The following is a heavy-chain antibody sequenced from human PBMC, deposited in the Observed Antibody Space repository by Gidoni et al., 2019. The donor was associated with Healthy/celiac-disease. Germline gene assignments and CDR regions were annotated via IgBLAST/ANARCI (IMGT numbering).Heavy chain of an antibody. J-gene: IGHJ4*02. CDR2: ISGSGGST. V-gene: IGHV3-23*01. D-gene: IGHD3-3*02. CDR3: AGVLAAKLGPFDY. CDR1: GFTFSSNA. Sequence: EVQLLESGGGLVQPGGSLRLSCAASGFTFSSNAMSWVRQAPGKGLEWVSAISGSGGSTYYADSVKGRFTISRDNSKNTLYLQMNSLRAEDTAVYYCAGVLAAKLGPFDYWGQGTLVTVSS.